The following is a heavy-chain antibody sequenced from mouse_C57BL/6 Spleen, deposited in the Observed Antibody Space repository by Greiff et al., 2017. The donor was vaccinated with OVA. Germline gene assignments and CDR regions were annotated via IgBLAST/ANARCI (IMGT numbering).Heavy chain of an antibody. D-gene: IGHD1-1*01. V-gene: IGHV5-9*01. Sequence: EVKLVESGGGLVKPGGSLKLSCAASGFTFSSYTMSWVRQTPEQRLEWVATISGGGGNTYYPDSVKGRFTISRDNAKNTLYLQMSSLRSEDTALYYCARKSSGYAMDYWGQGTSVTVSS. CDR3: ARKSSGYAMDY. CDR2: ISGGGGNT. CDR1: GFTFSSYT. J-gene: IGHJ4*01.